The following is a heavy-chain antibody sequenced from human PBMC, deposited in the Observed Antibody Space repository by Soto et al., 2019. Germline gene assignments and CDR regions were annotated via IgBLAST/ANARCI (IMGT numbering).Heavy chain of an antibody. Sequence: GGSLRLSCAASGFTFSSYAMSWVRQAPGKGLEWVSAISGSGGSTYYADSVKGRFTISRDNSKNTLYLQMNSLRAEDTAVYYCAKDMVRGVKFVSYYFDYWGQGTLVTVSS. J-gene: IGHJ4*02. V-gene: IGHV3-23*01. D-gene: IGHD3-10*01. CDR3: AKDMVRGVKFVSYYFDY. CDR1: GFTFSSYA. CDR2: ISGSGGST.